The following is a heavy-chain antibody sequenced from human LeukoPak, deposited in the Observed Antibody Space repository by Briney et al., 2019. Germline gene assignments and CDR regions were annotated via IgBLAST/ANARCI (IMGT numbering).Heavy chain of an antibody. CDR1: GYSSSSGYY. J-gene: IGHJ5*02. Sequence: PSETLSLXCTVSGYSSSSGYYWGWIRQPPGRGLEWIGTIYHRGTTYYNPSLKSRVTISLDTSKNQFSLKVNSVTAADTAVYYCARVPSGYDPNWFDPWGQGTLVTVSS. CDR3: ARVPSGYDPNWFDP. V-gene: IGHV4-38-2*02. CDR2: IYHRGTT. D-gene: IGHD5-12*01.